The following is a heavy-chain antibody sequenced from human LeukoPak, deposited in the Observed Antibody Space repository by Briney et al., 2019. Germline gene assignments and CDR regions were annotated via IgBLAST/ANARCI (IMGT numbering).Heavy chain of an antibody. V-gene: IGHV4-59*01. Sequence: KPSETLSLTCTVSGGSISSYYWSWIRQPPGKGLEWIGYIYYSGSTNYNPSLKSRVTISVDTSKNQFSLKLSSVTAADTAVYYCAMSPEYYYDSSGCSPLRYWGQGTLVTVSS. CDR2: IYYSGST. D-gene: IGHD3-22*01. CDR1: GGSISSYY. J-gene: IGHJ4*02. CDR3: AMSPEYYYDSSGCSPLRY.